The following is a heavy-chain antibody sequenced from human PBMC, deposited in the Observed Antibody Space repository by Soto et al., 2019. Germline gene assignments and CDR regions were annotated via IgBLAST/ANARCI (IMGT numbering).Heavy chain of an antibody. V-gene: IGHV1-46*01. Sequence: SVKACCKSHGYTFTGHYMHSWRQAPGQGLEWIGIINPSGGSTSYAQKFQGRVNMTRDTSTSTAYMELSSLRSEDTDVYSCAREGVLDRYGTSTSCPHGAYDGFDIWGQGTMGTVSS. D-gene: IGHD2-2*01. CDR3: AREGVLDRYGTSTSCPHGAYDGFDI. CDR2: INPSGGST. CDR1: GYTFTGHY. J-gene: IGHJ3*02.